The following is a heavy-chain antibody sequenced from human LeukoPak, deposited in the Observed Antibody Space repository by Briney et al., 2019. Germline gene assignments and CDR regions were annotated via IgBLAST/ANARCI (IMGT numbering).Heavy chain of an antibody. CDR3: ARDFDAFDI. J-gene: IGHJ3*02. D-gene: IGHD3-3*01. Sequence: GGSLRLSCTASGFTVSKNYMSWVRQAEGKGLEWVSLIYSVRTTYHADSVKGRFPISRDTSKNTLYLQMNSLRTEDTAVYYCARDFDAFDIWAQGTMVTVSS. CDR2: IYSVRTT. CDR1: GFTVSKNY. V-gene: IGHV3-66*02.